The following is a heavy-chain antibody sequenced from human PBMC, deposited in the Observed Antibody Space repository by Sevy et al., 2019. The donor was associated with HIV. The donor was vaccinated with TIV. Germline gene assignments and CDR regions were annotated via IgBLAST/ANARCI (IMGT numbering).Heavy chain of an antibody. CDR2: IYYNGHI. D-gene: IGHD1-26*01. Sequence: SETLSLTCTVSGGSITSLYWNWIRQPPGKGLEWIANIYYNGHINYNPSLKSRVTLSLGPSKNQFSLRLSSVTAADTAMYYCAGGNAWGRGYSWGQGTLVTVSS. J-gene: IGHJ4*02. V-gene: IGHV4-59*08. CDR3: AGGNAWGRGYS. CDR1: GGSITSLY.